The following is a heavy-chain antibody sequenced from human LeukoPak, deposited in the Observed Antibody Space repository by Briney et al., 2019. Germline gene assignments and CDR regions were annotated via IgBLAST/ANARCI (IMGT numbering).Heavy chain of an antibody. J-gene: IGHJ4*02. V-gene: IGHV1-18*01. Sequence: GASVKVSCKASGYTFTSYGISWVRQAPGQGLEWMGWISAYNGNTNYAQKLQGRVTMTTDTSTSTAYMELRSLRSDDTAVYYCARGASGYCSGGSCYSDYWGQGTLVTVSS. D-gene: IGHD2-15*01. CDR3: ARGASGYCSGGSCYSDY. CDR2: ISAYNGNT. CDR1: GYTFTSYG.